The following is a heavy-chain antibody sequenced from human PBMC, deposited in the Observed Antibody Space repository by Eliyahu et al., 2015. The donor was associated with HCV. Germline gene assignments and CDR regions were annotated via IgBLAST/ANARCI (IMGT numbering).Heavy chain of an antibody. J-gene: IGHJ5*02. D-gene: IGHD6-19*01. CDR1: GASISSYY. CDR2: IHYSGXT. V-gene: IGHV4-59*01. Sequence: QVQLQESGPGLVKPSETLSLTCSVSGASISSYYWSWIRQPPGRGLEWIGYIHYSGXTNNNPSLKSRVSISVDTSKNQFSLKLNSVTAADTAVYYCASGGGGIAVAGTGGWFDPWGQGTLVTVSS. CDR3: ASGGGGIAVAGTGGWFDP.